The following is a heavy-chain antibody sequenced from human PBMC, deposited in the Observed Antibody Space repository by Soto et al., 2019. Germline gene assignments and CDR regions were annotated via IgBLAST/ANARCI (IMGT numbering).Heavy chain of an antibody. CDR3: ARGGAMVTAYYYGMDV. Sequence: GSLRLSCAASGFTVSSNYMSWVRQAPGKGLEWVSVIYSGGSTYYADSVKGRFTISRDNSKNTLYLQMNSLRAEDTAVYYCARGGAMVTAYYYGMDVWGQGTTVTVSS. D-gene: IGHD5-18*01. J-gene: IGHJ6*02. V-gene: IGHV3-53*01. CDR1: GFTVSSNY. CDR2: IYSGGST.